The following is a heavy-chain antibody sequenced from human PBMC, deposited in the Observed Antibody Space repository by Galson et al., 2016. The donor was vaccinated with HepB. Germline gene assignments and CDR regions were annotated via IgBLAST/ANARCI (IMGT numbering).Heavy chain of an antibody. Sequence: SVKVSCKASNFTFTKFGINWVRQAPGQGLEWMGWISAFNGNTRYAQKLQDRVTVTTDTSTNTAYMDLRRLRSDDTAINYCARDSEPYYDFWSENGGTFDIWGQGTKVTVSS. J-gene: IGHJ3*02. CDR2: ISAFNGNT. V-gene: IGHV1-18*01. CDR3: ARDSEPYYDFWSENGGTFDI. D-gene: IGHD3-3*01. CDR1: NFTFTKFG.